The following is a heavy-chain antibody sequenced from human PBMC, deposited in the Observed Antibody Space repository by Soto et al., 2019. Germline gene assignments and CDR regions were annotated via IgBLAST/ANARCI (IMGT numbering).Heavy chain of an antibody. CDR2: IKQDGSET. CDR1: GFTFSRNW. D-gene: IGHD4-17*01. CDR3: ARDLGNYGDYFDY. J-gene: IGHJ4*02. Sequence: ESGGGLVQPGGSLRLSCAASGFTFSRNWMSWVRQAPGKGLEWVANIKQDGSETYYVDSVKGRFTISRDNAKNSLYLQMNSLRAEDTAVYYCARDLGNYGDYFDYWGQGTLVTVSS. V-gene: IGHV3-7*01.